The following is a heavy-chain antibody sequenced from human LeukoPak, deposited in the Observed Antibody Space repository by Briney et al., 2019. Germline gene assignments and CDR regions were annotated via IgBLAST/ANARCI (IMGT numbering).Heavy chain of an antibody. V-gene: IGHV3-9*01. Sequence: GRSLRLSCAASGFTFDDYAMHRVRQAPGTGLEWVSGIRRETGSIGYADSVKGRFTISRDNARNSLYLQMNSLRAEDTALYYCVKDFGEKTAAIAYWGQGTLVTVSS. CDR1: GFTFDDYA. D-gene: IGHD2-2*01. CDR3: VKDFGEKTAAIAY. J-gene: IGHJ4*02. CDR2: IRRETGSI.